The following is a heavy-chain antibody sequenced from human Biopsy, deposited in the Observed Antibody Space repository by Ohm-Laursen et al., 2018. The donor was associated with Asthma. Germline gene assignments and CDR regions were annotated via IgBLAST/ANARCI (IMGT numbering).Heavy chain of an antibody. CDR1: GGTFSRYA. V-gene: IGHV1-69*01. CDR3: ARGPEYVRSSGALDY. D-gene: IGHD2-2*01. J-gene: IGHJ4*02. Sequence: GSSVKVSCKASGGTFSRYAISWVRQAPGQGLEWMGGIIPIFGTSNYAQKFQGRVTFTADESTSTAYMELSSLSSEDTALYYCARGPEYVRSSGALDYWGQGTLVTVSS. CDR2: IIPIFGTS.